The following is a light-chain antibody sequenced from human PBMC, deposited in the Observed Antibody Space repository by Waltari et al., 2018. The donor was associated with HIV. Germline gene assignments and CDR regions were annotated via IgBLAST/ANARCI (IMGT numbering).Light chain of an antibody. CDR1: QDIRNY. CDR3: QQYDDLPRT. V-gene: IGKV1-33*01. Sequence: DIQMTQSPSSLSASEGDRVTITYQASQDIRNYLNWFQQKPGKAPKFLIYDASNLETGVPSRFSGSGSGTEFTFTISSLQPEDIATYYCQQYDDLPRTFGQGTKVEIK. CDR2: DAS. J-gene: IGKJ1*01.